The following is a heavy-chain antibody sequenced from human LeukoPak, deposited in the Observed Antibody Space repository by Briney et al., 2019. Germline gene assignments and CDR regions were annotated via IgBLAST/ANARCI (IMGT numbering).Heavy chain of an antibody. CDR1: GGSISSYY. Sequence: SSETLSLTCTVSGGSISSYYWSWIRQPPGKGLEWIGYIYYSGSTSYNPSLKSRVTISVDTSKNQFSLNLSSVTAADTAVYYCARDASGYSYGTGNWFDPWGQGTQVTVSS. D-gene: IGHD5-18*01. CDR2: IYYSGST. V-gene: IGHV4-59*12. CDR3: ARDASGYSYGTGNWFDP. J-gene: IGHJ5*02.